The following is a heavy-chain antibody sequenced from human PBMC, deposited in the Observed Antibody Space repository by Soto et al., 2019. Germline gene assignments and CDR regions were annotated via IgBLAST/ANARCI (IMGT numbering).Heavy chain of an antibody. Sequence: QMHLQESGPGLVKPSQTLSLTCTVSGGSISSGGYYWSWIRQHPGKGLEWIGYIYYSGSTFYNPSRKTRVTMSVDTSKNQFPLKLSSVTAADTAMYYCARLNWDGGYWGQGTLVTVSS. J-gene: IGHJ4*02. V-gene: IGHV4-31*03. D-gene: IGHD1-20*01. CDR3: ARLNWDGGY. CDR1: GGSISSGGYY. CDR2: IYYSGST.